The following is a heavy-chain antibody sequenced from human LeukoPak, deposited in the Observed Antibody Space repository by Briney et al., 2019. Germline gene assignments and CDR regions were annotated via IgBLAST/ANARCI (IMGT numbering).Heavy chain of an antibody. V-gene: IGHV3-23*01. CDR2: VSNNGGYT. J-gene: IGHJ4*02. CDR3: AKQLGYCSDGSCYFPY. CDR1: GFTFSSSA. D-gene: IGHD2-15*01. Sequence: SGGSLRLSCAASGFTFSSSATSWVRQAPGNGLAWVSAVSNNGGYTYYADSVQGRFTISRDNSKSTLCLQMNSLRAEDTAVYYCAKQLGYCSDGSCYFPYWGQGTLVTVSS.